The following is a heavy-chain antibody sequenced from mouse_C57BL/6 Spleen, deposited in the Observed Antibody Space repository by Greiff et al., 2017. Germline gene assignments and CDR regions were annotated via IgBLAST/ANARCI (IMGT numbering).Heavy chain of an antibody. Sequence: VQLQQPGTELVKPGASVKISCKASGYAFSSYWMNWVKQRPGKGLEWIGQIYPGDGDTNYNGKFKGKATLTADKSSSTAYMQLSSLTSEDSAVXFCARNYGSSRYYAMDYWGQGTSVTVSS. CDR2: IYPGDGDT. D-gene: IGHD1-1*01. V-gene: IGHV1-80*01. CDR3: ARNYGSSRYYAMDY. CDR1: GYAFSSYW. J-gene: IGHJ4*01.